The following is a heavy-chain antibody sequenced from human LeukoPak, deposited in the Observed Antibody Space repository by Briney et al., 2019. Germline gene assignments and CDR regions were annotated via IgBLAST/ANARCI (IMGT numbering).Heavy chain of an antibody. CDR1: GGSFSGYY. D-gene: IGHD3-3*01. V-gene: IGHV4-34*01. J-gene: IGHJ4*02. CDR2: INHSGST. CDR3: AREAPTFDFWSGSRAGPFDY. Sequence: SETLSLTCAVYGGSFSGYYWSWIRQPPGKGLEWIGEINHSGSTNYNPSLKSRVTISVDTSKNQFSLKLSSVTAADTAVYYCAREAPTFDFWSGSRAGPFDYWGQGTLVTVSS.